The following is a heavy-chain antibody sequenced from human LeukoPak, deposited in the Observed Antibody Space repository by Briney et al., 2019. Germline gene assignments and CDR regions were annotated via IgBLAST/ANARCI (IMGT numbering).Heavy chain of an antibody. CDR1: GFTFSDYY. V-gene: IGHV3-11*01. CDR2: ISSSGCTI. J-gene: IGHJ5*02. CDR3: ARDHSSSWYVGWFDP. Sequence: PGGSLRLSCAASGFTFSDYYMSWIRQAPGKGLEWVSYISSSGCTIYYADSVKGRFTISRDNAKNSLYLQMNSLRAEDTAVYYCARDHSSSWYVGWFDPWGQGTLVTVSS. D-gene: IGHD6-13*01.